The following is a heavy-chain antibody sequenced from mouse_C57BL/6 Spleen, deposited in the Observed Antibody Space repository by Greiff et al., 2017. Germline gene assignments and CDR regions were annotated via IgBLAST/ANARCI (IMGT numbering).Heavy chain of an antibody. J-gene: IGHJ1*03. CDR3: TRVNITTVVDWYFDV. Sequence: EVKVEESGEGLVKPGGSLKLSCAASGFTFSSYAMSWVRQTPEKRLEWVAYISSGGDYIYYADTVKGRFTISRDNARNTLYLQMSSLKSEDTAMYYCTRVNITTVVDWYFDVWGTGTTVTVSS. V-gene: IGHV5-9-1*02. CDR1: GFTFSSYA. CDR2: ISSGGDYI. D-gene: IGHD1-1*01.